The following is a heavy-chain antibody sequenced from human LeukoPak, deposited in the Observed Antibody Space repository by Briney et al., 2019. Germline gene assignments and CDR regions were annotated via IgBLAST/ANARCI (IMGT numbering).Heavy chain of an antibody. Sequence: GESLRLSCATSGFAFQTYALSWVRQAPGKGLEWVSTISGSGGHTYHADSVKGRFTISRDNSRDTLYLQMNSLRAEDTAVYYCAKFFRRVATLWEYYDCWGQGTLVTVSS. J-gene: IGHJ4*02. V-gene: IGHV3-23*01. CDR2: ISGSGGHT. CDR1: GFAFQTYA. CDR3: AKFFRRVATLWEYYDC. D-gene: IGHD5-12*01.